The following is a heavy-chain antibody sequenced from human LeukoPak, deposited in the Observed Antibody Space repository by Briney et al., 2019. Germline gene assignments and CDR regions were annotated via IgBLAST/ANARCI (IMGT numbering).Heavy chain of an antibody. J-gene: IGHJ5*02. CDR1: GFTFSSYG. Sequence: GGSLRLSCAASGFTFSSYGMHWVRQAPGKGLEWVAVIWYDGSNKYYADSVKGRFTISRDNSKNTLYLQMNSLRAEDTAVYYCAKDCTGGVCYWFDPWGQGTLVTVSS. CDR2: IWYDGSNK. D-gene: IGHD2-8*02. CDR3: AKDCTGGVCYWFDP. V-gene: IGHV3-33*06.